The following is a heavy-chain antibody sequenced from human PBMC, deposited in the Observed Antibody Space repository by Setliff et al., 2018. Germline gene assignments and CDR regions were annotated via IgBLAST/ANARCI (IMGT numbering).Heavy chain of an antibody. D-gene: IGHD3-22*01. V-gene: IGHV3-73*01. CDR2: IRSKAFSYAT. CDR1: GFTFSGSA. CDR3: TTVGYDSRTTPIDY. J-gene: IGHJ4*02. Sequence: GGSLRLSCAVSGFTFSGSAVHWVRQASGKGLEWVGRIRSKAFSYATRYTESMKGRFTISRDDSKNTLYLQMNSLKTEDTAVYYCTTVGYDSRTTPIDYWGQGTLVTVSS.